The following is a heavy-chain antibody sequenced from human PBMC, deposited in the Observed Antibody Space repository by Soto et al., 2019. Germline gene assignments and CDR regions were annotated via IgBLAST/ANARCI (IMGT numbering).Heavy chain of an antibody. CDR3: ARASAPYRPYCYYYNGMDV. J-gene: IGHJ6*02. Sequence: SGGSLRLSCVASGFTFSSSTVNWGPQASAQRVDWFLSSTSRRSYIYYADSGKDRFTISRDSPKNSLYLQMNSLIAEDTAVYYCARASAPYRPYCYYYNGMDVWGQGTTVTVSS. CDR1: GFTFSSST. V-gene: IGHV3-21*01. CDR2: STSRRSYI.